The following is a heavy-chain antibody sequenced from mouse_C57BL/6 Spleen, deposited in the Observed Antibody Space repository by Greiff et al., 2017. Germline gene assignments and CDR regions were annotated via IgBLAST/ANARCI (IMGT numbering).Heavy chain of an antibody. CDR2: IYWDDYK. J-gene: IGHJ2*01. CDR3: ARRAEDYGNYGYFDY. CDR1: GFSLSTSGMF. D-gene: IGHD2-1*01. V-gene: IGHV8-12*01. Sequence: QVTLKESGPGILQSSQPLILTCSFSGFSLSTSGMFLSLIRQPSGKGLGWLAHIYWDDYKRYNPSLNSRLTISKDTSRNQVFLKITSVDTADTATYDCARRAEDYGNYGYFDYWGQGTTLTVSS.